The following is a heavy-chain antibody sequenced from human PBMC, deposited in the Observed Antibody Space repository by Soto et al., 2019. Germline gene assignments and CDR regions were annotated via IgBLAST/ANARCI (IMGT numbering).Heavy chain of an antibody. CDR1: GYTFTSYD. CDR2: MNPNSGNT. Sequence: ASVKVSCTASGYTFTSYDINWVRQATGQGLEWMGWMNPNSGNTGYAQKFQGRVTMTRNTSISTAYMELSSLRSEDTAVYYCAREPAAAGTYYYYMDVWGKGTTVTVSS. V-gene: IGHV1-8*01. J-gene: IGHJ6*03. CDR3: AREPAAAGTYYYYMDV. D-gene: IGHD6-13*01.